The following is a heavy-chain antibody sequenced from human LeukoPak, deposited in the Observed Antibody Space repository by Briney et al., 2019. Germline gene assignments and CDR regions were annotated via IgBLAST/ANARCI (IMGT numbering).Heavy chain of an antibody. Sequence: SETLSLTCIVSGGSISSYYWSWFRQPPGKGLDGIGYIYYSGSTNYNPSLMSRVTISVDTSKNQVSLKLTSVTAADTAVYYCERGTRGDYVYHRGNFRRMVYYYYMDVWGKGTTVTVSS. CDR1: GGSISSYY. CDR3: ERGTRGDYVYHRGNFRRMVYYYYMDV. J-gene: IGHJ6*03. D-gene: IGHD4-17*01. CDR2: IYYSGST. V-gene: IGHV4-59*01.